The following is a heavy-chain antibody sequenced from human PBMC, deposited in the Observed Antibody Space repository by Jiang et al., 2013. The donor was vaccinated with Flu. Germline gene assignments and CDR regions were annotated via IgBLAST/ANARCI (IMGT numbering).Heavy chain of an antibody. V-gene: IGHV5-51*01. CDR3: ARRRYCSSTSCRGLGQGTYYFDY. Sequence: VRQMPGKGLEWMGIIYPGDSDTRYSPSFQGQVTISADKSISTAYLQWSSLKASDTAMYYCARRRYCSSTSCRGLGQGTYYFDYWGQGTLVTVSS. J-gene: IGHJ4*02. D-gene: IGHD2-2*01. CDR2: IYPGDSDT.